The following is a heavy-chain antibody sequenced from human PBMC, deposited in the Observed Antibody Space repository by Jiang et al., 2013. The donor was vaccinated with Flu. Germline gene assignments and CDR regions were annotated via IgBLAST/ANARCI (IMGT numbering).Heavy chain of an antibody. Sequence: SLKISCEASGYSFSSYWIGWVRQMPGKGLEWMGIIYPGDSDTRYSPSFQGQVTISADKSISTAYLQWSSLKASDTAMYYCARPVGEGPLPNINWFDPWGQGTLVTVSS. D-gene: IGHD3-16*01. CDR2: IYPGDSDT. V-gene: IGHV5-51*01. J-gene: IGHJ5*02. CDR3: ARPVGEGPLPNINWFDP. CDR1: GYSFSSYW.